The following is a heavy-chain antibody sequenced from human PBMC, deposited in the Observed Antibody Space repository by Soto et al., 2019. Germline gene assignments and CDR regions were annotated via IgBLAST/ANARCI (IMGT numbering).Heavy chain of an antibody. CDR3: ARHRYSYYGSSGYSRPYYYYGMDV. Sequence: QVQLVQSGAEVKKPGSSVKVSCKASGGTFSSYAISWVRQAPGQGLEWMGGIIPIFGTANYAQKFQGRVTITADETTSTAYMELSSVVTEDTAVYYCARHRYSYYGSSGYSRPYYYYGMDVWGQGTTVTVSS. J-gene: IGHJ6*02. CDR2: IIPIFGTA. V-gene: IGHV1-69*01. CDR1: GGTFSSYA. D-gene: IGHD3-22*01.